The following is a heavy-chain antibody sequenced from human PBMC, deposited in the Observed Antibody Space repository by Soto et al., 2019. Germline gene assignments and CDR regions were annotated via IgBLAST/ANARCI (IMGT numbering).Heavy chain of an antibody. CDR3: AKVSAHSRPYYFDS. CDR2: ISGSGGDT. V-gene: IGHV3-23*01. Sequence: PGGSLRLSCAASGFTFTKYVMSWVRQDPAKGLEWFSAISGSGGDTYYADSVKGRFTISRDNSNNVLFLQMDSLRAEDTAIYYCAKVSAHSRPYYFDSWGQGTLVTVSS. J-gene: IGHJ4*02. CDR1: GFTFTKYV. D-gene: IGHD3-22*01.